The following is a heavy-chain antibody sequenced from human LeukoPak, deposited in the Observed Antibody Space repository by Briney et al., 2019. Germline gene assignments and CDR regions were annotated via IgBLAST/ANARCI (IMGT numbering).Heavy chain of an antibody. CDR2: IYYSGST. CDR1: GGSISSYY. J-gene: IGHJ5*02. Sequence: SETLSLTCTVSGGSISSYYWSWIRQPPGKGLEWIGYIYYSGSTNYNPSLKSRVTISVDTSQNQFSLKLSSVTAADTAVYYCARGYYDFWSGYTWFDPWGQGTLVTVSS. CDR3: ARGYYDFWSGYTWFDP. V-gene: IGHV4-59*01. D-gene: IGHD3-3*01.